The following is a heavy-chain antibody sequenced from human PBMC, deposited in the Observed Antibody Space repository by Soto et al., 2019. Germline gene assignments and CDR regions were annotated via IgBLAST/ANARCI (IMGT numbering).Heavy chain of an antibody. CDR1: GGSISSSSYY. V-gene: IGHV4-39*01. J-gene: IGHJ4*02. CDR2: IYYSGST. D-gene: IGHD2-2*01. Sequence: SETLSLTCTVSGGSISSSSYYWGWIRQPPGKGLEWIGSIYYSGSTYYNPSLKSRVTISVDTSKNQFSLKLSSVTAADTAVYYCARSVGLVPAAILFDYWGQGTLVTVSS. CDR3: ARSVGLVPAAILFDY.